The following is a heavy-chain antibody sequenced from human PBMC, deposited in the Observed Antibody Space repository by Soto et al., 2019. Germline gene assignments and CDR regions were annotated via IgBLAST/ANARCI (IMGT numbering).Heavy chain of an antibody. V-gene: IGHV4-30-4*01. Sequence: SETLSLTCTVSGGSISSGDYYWSWIRQPPGKGLEWIGYIYYSGSTYYNPSLKSRVTISVDTSKNQFSLKLSSVTAADTAVYYCARSYDFWSGYNSYLDYWGQGTLVSVSS. D-gene: IGHD3-3*01. CDR2: IYYSGST. J-gene: IGHJ4*02. CDR3: ARSYDFWSGYNSYLDY. CDR1: GGSISSGDYY.